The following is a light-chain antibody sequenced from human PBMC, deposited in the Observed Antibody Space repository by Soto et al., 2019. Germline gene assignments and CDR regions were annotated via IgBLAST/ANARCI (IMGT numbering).Light chain of an antibody. Sequence: QSALTQPRSVSGSPGQSVTISCPGTGSDVGGYNYVSWYQEHPGKAPKLMIYDVTKRPSGVPDRFSGSKSGNTASLTISGLQAEDEADYYCCSYAGTYTYVFGTGTKVTVL. J-gene: IGLJ1*01. CDR1: GSDVGGYNY. V-gene: IGLV2-11*01. CDR3: CSYAGTYTYV. CDR2: DVT.